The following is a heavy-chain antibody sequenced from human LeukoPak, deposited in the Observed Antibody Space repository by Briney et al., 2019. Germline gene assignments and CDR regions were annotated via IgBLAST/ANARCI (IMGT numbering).Heavy chain of an antibody. D-gene: IGHD5-24*01. CDR3: ARRGRWLQYADY. Sequence: PSETLSLTCAVYGGSFSGYYWSWIRQPPGKGPEWIGEINHSGSTNYNPSLKSRVTISVDTSKNQFSLKLSSVTAADTAVYYCARRGRWLQYADYWGQGTLVTVSS. J-gene: IGHJ4*02. CDR2: INHSGST. V-gene: IGHV4-34*01. CDR1: GGSFSGYY.